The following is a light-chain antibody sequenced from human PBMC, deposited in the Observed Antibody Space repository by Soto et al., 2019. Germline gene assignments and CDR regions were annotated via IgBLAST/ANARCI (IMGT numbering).Light chain of an antibody. CDR3: QQYGSSPLT. CDR1: QNVNSNF. V-gene: IGKV3-20*01. J-gene: IGKJ4*01. Sequence: EIVLTQSPGTLSLWPLGIATLSFMASQNVNSNFFAWYQQKAGQAPRLLIYGVSSRATGIPDRFSGSGADTDFTLTISGLEPEDFAVYYCQQYGSSPLTFGGGTKVDIK. CDR2: GVS.